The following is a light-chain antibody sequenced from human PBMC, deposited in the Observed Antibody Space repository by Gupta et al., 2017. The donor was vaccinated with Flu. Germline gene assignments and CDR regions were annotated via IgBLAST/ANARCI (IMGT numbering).Light chain of an antibody. J-gene: IGKJ1*01. CDR2: GAT. CDR1: QHANSNY. Sequence: DRATLSCRASQHANSNYLAWYLQKPGQAPRLLIYGATNRATDIPERFSGSGSGTDFTLTITRLEPEDFAVFFCQQYGSSPWTFGQGTKVDIK. V-gene: IGKV3-20*01. CDR3: QQYGSSPWT.